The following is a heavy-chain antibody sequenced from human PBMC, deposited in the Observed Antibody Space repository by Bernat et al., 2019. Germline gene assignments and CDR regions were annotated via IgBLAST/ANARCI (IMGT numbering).Heavy chain of an antibody. V-gene: IGHV3-23*04. CDR3: AKDFNWDDGY. CDR2: ISGSAGRGST. D-gene: IGHD1-1*01. Sequence: EVQLVESGGGLVQPGGSLRLSCAASGFTFSTYTMTWVRQAPGKGLEYVAGISGSAGRGSTSYADPVKGRFTISRDNSKNTLYLQMNRLRAEDTAVYYCAKDFNWDDGYWGQGTLVTVSS. J-gene: IGHJ4*02. CDR1: GFTFSTYT.